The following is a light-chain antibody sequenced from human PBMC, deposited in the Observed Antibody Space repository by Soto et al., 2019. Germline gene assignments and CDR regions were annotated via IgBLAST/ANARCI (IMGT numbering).Light chain of an antibody. CDR3: QQRSIWPLT. CDR1: QSIGSY. J-gene: IGKJ3*01. CDR2: DAS. V-gene: IGKV3-11*01. Sequence: EIVLTQSPDTLSLSPGERATLFCRASQSIGSYLVWFQQKPGQAPRLLFYDASKRATDIPARFSGSGSGIDFTLTISSLEPEDFAVYYCQQRSIWPLTFGPGTKVDVK.